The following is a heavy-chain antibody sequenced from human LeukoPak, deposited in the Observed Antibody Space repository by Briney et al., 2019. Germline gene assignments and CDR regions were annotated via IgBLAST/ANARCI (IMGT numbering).Heavy chain of an antibody. J-gene: IGHJ6*02. Sequence: PSETLSLTCTVSGGSITSSTFHWGWIRQSPGKGLEWIGSMFHSGTTYYSPSLKSRITISADTSKNQFSLKVNSVTATDTAVYYCARHVYRAGYLDVWGQGTAVTVSS. CDR1: GGSITSSTFH. CDR3: ARHVYRAGYLDV. D-gene: IGHD5-12*01. CDR2: MFHSGTT. V-gene: IGHV4-39*01.